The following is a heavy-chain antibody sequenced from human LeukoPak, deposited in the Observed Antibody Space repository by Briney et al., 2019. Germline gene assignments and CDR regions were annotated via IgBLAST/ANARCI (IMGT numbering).Heavy chain of an antibody. Sequence: SETLSLTCTVSGGSISSYYWSWVRQPPGKGLEWIGYIYYSGSTYYNPSLKSRVTISVDTSKNQFSLKLSSVTAADTAVYYCATLSSRRDGYLGGFDYWGQGTLVAVSS. V-gene: IGHV4-59*04. J-gene: IGHJ4*02. CDR2: IYYSGST. D-gene: IGHD5-24*01. CDR3: ATLSSRRDGYLGGFDY. CDR1: GGSISSYY.